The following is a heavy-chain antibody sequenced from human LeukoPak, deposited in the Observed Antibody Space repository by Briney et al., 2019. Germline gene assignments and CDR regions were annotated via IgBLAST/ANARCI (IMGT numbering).Heavy chain of an antibody. J-gene: IGHJ4*02. Sequence: ASVKVSCKASGYTFTSYDINWVRQATGQGLEWVGWMNPNSGNTGYAQKFQGRVTMTRNTSISTAYMELSSLRSEDTAVYYCARGGYIVGATTSDYFDYWGQGTLVTVSS. D-gene: IGHD1-26*01. CDR3: ARGGYIVGATTSDYFDY. CDR2: MNPNSGNT. V-gene: IGHV1-8*01. CDR1: GYTFTSYD.